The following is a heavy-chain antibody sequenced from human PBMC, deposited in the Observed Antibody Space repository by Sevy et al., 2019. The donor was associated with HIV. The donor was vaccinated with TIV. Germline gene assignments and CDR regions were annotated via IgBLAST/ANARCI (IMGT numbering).Heavy chain of an antibody. CDR1: GFIFSTYG. D-gene: IGHD2-8*01. Sequence: GGSLRLSCVASGFIFSTYGMHWVRQAPGKGLEWVAVIWYDRINKDYADSVKGRFIISRDNSKNTMYLEMDSLRAEDTAVYYCARDSRNGLDPWGQGALVTVSS. J-gene: IGHJ5*02. V-gene: IGHV3-33*01. CDR3: ARDSRNGLDP. CDR2: IWYDRINK.